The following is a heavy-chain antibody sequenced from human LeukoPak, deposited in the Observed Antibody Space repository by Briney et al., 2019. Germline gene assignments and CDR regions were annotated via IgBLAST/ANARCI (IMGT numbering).Heavy chain of an antibody. V-gene: IGHV4-31*03. CDR3: AGTSIAYEFFDY. J-gene: IGHJ4*02. D-gene: IGHD6-6*01. CDR2: IYYSGST. Sequence: PSETLSLTCTVSGGSISSGGYYWSWIRQHPGKGLEWIGYIYYSGSTYYNPSLKSRVTISVDTSKNQFSLKLSSVTAAGTAVYYCAGTSIAYEFFDYWGQGTLVTVSS. CDR1: GGSISSGGYY.